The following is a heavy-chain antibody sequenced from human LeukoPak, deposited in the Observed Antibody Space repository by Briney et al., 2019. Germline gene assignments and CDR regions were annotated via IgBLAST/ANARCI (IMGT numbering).Heavy chain of an antibody. V-gene: IGHV3-23*01. CDR1: GFTFSSYA. CDR2: ISGSGGST. CDR3: AKDQRRGFLNGFHWYAFDI. D-gene: IGHD3-9*01. Sequence: GGSLRLSCAASGFTFSSYAMSWVRQAPGKGLEWVSAISGSGGSTYCADSVKGRFTISRDNSKNTLYLQMNSRRAEDTAVYYCAKDQRRGFLNGFHWYAFDIWGQGTMVTGSS. J-gene: IGHJ3*02.